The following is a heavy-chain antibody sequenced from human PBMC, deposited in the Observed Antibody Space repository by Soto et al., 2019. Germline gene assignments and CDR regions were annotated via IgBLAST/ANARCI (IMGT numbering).Heavy chain of an antibody. V-gene: IGHV5-51*01. D-gene: IGHD3-22*01. Sequence: GESLKISCKGSGYSFPSYWIGWVRQMPGKGLEWMGIIYPGDSDTRYSPSFQGQVTISADKYISTAYLQWSSLKASDTAMYYCARDSSGAYGGMDLWGQGNTVTLFS. CDR2: IYPGDSDT. J-gene: IGHJ6*01. CDR3: ARDSSGAYGGMDL. CDR1: GYSFPSYW.